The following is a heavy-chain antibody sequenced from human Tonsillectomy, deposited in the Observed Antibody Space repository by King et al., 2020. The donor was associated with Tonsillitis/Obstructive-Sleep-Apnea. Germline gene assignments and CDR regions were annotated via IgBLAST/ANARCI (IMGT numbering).Heavy chain of an antibody. V-gene: IGHV4-59*01. CDR2: IYYSGST. CDR3: ARDMVLEAEGDAFDI. J-gene: IGHJ3*02. CDR1: GGSISSYY. Sequence: QLQESGPGLVKPSETLSLTCTVSGGSISSYYWSWIRQPPGKGLEWIGYIYYSGSTNYNPSLKNRVTISVDTSKNQFSLKLSSVTAADTAVYYCARDMVLEAEGDAFDIWGQGTMVTVSS. D-gene: IGHD2-8*01.